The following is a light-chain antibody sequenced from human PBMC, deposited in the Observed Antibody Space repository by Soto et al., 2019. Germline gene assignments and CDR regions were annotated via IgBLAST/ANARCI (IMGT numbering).Light chain of an antibody. CDR3: QQYDRYSPWM. CDR2: KAS. J-gene: IGKJ1*01. CDR1: QSISTW. Sequence: DIQMTQSPSTLSASVGDRVTITCRASQSISTWLAWYQQIPGKAPKLLIYKASTLESGVPSRFSGSGSGTQFTLTISSLQPDDFATYYCQQYDRYSPWMFGQGTRVEIK. V-gene: IGKV1-5*03.